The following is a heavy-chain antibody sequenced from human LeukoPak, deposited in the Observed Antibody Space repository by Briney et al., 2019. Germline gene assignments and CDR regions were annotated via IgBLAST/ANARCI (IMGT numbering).Heavy chain of an antibody. Sequence: GGSLRLSCIASGLALSHHGMHWVRQPPGKGLEWVAFVRYDGSDKYYADSVKGRFTVSRDNSNNALDLQMNTLTVEDTAVYYCARALSSTGGSYYFDSWGQGTLVTVSS. D-gene: IGHD1-14*01. CDR3: ARALSSTGGSYYFDS. CDR1: GLALSHHG. CDR2: VRYDGSDK. V-gene: IGHV3-30*02. J-gene: IGHJ4*02.